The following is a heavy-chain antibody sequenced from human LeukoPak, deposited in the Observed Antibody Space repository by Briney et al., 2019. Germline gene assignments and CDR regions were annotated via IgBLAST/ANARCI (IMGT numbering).Heavy chain of an antibody. CDR2: INPSGGST. CDR1: GYTFTSYY. D-gene: IGHD3-22*01. V-gene: IGHV1-46*01. CDR3: ARDPITMIEEGGYYFDY. Sequence: ASVKVSCKASGYTFTSYYMHWVRQAPGQGLGWMGIINPSGGSTSYAQKFQGRVTMTRDTSTSTVYMELSSLRSEDTAVYYCARDPITMIEEGGYYFDYWGQGTLVTVSS. J-gene: IGHJ4*02.